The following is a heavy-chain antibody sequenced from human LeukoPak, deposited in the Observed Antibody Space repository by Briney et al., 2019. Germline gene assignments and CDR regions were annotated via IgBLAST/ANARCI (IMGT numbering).Heavy chain of an antibody. CDR3: ARGYIRLLDY. D-gene: IGHD5-18*01. CDR2: ISGSGAST. Sequence: GGSLRLSCAASGFTFSSYWMSWVRQAPRKGLEWVSGISGSGASTYYADSVKGRFTISRDNSRNTLYLQMNSLRAEDTAVYYCARGYIRLLDYWGQGTLVTVSS. CDR1: GFTFSSYW. V-gene: IGHV3-23*01. J-gene: IGHJ4*02.